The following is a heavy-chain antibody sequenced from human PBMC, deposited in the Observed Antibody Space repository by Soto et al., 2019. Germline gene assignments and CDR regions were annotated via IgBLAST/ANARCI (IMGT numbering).Heavy chain of an antibody. V-gene: IGHV2-5*02. CDR2: IYWDDDK. CDR3: AHTYDCGDSFDP. J-gene: IGHJ5*02. CDR1: GFSLSTSGVG. Sequence: QITLKESGPTLVKPTQTLTLTCTFSGFSLSTSGVGVGWIRQPPGKALEWRALIYWDDDKCYSPSLKSRLTITKDTSKNQVVLTMTNIDTVYTATYYCAHTYDCGDSFDPWGQGTLVSVSS. D-gene: IGHD4-17*01.